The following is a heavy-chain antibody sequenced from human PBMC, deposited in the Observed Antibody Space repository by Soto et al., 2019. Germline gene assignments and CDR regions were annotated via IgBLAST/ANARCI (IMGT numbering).Heavy chain of an antibody. D-gene: IGHD1-1*01. V-gene: IGHV3-48*02. CDR3: AALGYIETNYYYYYGMDV. Sequence: EVQLVESGGGLVQPGGSLRLSCAASGFTFSSYSMNWVRQAPGKGLEWVSYISSSSSTIYYADSVKGRFTISRDNAKNSLYLQMNSLRDEDTAVYYCAALGYIETNYYYYYGMDVWGQGTTVTVSS. CDR1: GFTFSSYS. CDR2: ISSSSSTI. J-gene: IGHJ6*02.